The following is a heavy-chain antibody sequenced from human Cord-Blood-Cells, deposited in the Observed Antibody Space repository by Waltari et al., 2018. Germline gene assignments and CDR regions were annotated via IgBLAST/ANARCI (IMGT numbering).Heavy chain of an antibody. CDR3: ARVIASRTHDAFDI. Sequence: QVQLQESGPGLVKPSQTLSLTCTVSGGSISSGGYYWSWIRQHPGKGLEWIGYIYYSGSTYYNPSLKSRVTISVDTSKNQFSLKLSSVTAADTAVYYCARVIASRTHDAFDIWGQGTMVTVSS. D-gene: IGHD6-13*01. J-gene: IGHJ3*02. CDR1: GGSISSGGYY. CDR2: IYYSGST. V-gene: IGHV4-31*03.